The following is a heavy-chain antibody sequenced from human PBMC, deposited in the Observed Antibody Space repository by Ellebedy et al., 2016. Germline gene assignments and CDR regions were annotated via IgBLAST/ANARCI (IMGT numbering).Heavy chain of an antibody. CDR3: AGGVWFGEFAGAFDI. J-gene: IGHJ3*02. V-gene: IGHV4-59*13. Sequence: SETLSLTXSVSGGSITSYYWSWIRQPPGKGLEWIGYIYYSGSTNYNPSLKSRVTISVDTSKNQFSLRLSSVTAADTAVYYCAGGVWFGEFAGAFDIWGQGTMVTVSS. CDR1: GGSITSYY. D-gene: IGHD3-10*01. CDR2: IYYSGST.